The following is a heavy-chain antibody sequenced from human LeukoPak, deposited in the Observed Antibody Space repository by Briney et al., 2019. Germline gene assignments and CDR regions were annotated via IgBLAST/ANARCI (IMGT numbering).Heavy chain of an antibody. CDR3: ARENCGGDCYLDY. Sequence: SSVKVSCKASGGTSSSYAISWVRQAPGQGLEWMGGIIPIFGTTNYAQKFQGRVTITADESTRTAYMELSSLRSEDTAAYHCARENCGGDCYLDYWGQGTLVTVSS. V-gene: IGHV1-69*01. J-gene: IGHJ4*02. D-gene: IGHD2-21*02. CDR2: IIPIFGTT. CDR1: GGTSSSYA.